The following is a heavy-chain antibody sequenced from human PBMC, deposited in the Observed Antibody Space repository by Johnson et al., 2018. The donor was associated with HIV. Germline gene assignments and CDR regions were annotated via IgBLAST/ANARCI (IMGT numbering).Heavy chain of an antibody. CDR1: GFTVSNNY. Sequence: QVQLVESGGGVVQPGESLRLSCAASGFTVSNNYMHWVRQAPGKGLEWVAAIGYDGNDKDYADSVKGRFTISRDNSRNTLYLQMNSLRAEDTAVYYCARGPGGFGAFDIWGQGTMVTVSS. CDR2: IGYDGNDK. CDR3: ARGPGGFGAFDI. V-gene: IGHV3-30*14. J-gene: IGHJ3*02. D-gene: IGHD2-8*02.